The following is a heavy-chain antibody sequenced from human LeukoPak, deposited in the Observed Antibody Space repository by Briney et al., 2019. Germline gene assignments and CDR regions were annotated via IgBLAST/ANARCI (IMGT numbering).Heavy chain of an antibody. CDR2: IYYTGST. J-gene: IGHJ4*02. CDR1: GVSINNYY. Sequence: KPSETLSLTCTVSGVSINNYYWSWIRQPPGKGLEWIGYIYYTGSTNYNPSLKSRVTISVDTSKSHFSLKMSTLTAADTAVYYCARHRGSGYPYFDYWGQGTLVTVSS. V-gene: IGHV4-59*01. CDR3: ARHRGSGYPYFDY. D-gene: IGHD3-22*01.